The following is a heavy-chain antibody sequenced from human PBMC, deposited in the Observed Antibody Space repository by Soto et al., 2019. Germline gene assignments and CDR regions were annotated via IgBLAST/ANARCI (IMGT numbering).Heavy chain of an antibody. D-gene: IGHD3-10*01. CDR2: IYYSGST. CDR1: GGSISSSSYY. V-gene: IGHV4-39*01. J-gene: IGHJ3*02. Sequence: PSETLSLTCTVSGGSISSSSYYWGWMRQPPGKGLEWVGSIYYSGSTYYNPSLKSRVTISVDTSKNQFSLKLSSVTAADTAVYYCARSMVRGSDAFDIWGQGTMVTVSS. CDR3: ARSMVRGSDAFDI.